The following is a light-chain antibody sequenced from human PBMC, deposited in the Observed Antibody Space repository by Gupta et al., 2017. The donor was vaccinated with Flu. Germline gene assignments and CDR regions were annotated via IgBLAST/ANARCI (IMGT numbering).Light chain of an antibody. CDR1: HSVSSIY. CDR2: GAS. CDR3: QQCCSAPPMYT. V-gene: IGKV3-20*01. Sequence: EIVLTQSPGTLSLSPGERATLSCRASHSVSSIYLAWYQQKPGQAPRLLIHGASSMATGIPDRFSGSGSGTDFALTISRLEPEDFAMYYCQQCCSAPPMYTFGQGTKLEIK. J-gene: IGKJ2*01.